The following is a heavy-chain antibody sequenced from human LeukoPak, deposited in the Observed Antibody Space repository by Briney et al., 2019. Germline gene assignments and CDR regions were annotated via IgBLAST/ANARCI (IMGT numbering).Heavy chain of an antibody. CDR1: GFTFSNYW. Sequence: PGGSLRLSCAASGFTFSNYWMSWVRQAPGKGLEWVANIKQDGSEKYYVDSVKGRFTISRDNAKNSLYLQMNSLRVEDTAVYYCARAKRYCSGGSCYIGRFDYWGQGTLVTVSS. CDR2: IKQDGSEK. J-gene: IGHJ4*02. V-gene: IGHV3-7*01. CDR3: ARAKRYCSGGSCYIGRFDY. D-gene: IGHD2-15*01.